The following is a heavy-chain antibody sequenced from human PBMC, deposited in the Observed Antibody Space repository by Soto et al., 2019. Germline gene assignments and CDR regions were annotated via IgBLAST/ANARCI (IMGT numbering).Heavy chain of an antibody. J-gene: IGHJ4*02. Sequence: GGSLRLSCAASGFTFTRYSMNWVRQAPGKGLEWVSSISSTTNYIYYGVSMKGRFTISRDNAKNSLYLEMNSLRAEDTAVYYCARESEDLTSNFDYWGQGTLVTVS. CDR1: GFTFTRYS. V-gene: IGHV3-21*06. CDR2: ISSTTNYI. CDR3: ARESEDLTSNFDY.